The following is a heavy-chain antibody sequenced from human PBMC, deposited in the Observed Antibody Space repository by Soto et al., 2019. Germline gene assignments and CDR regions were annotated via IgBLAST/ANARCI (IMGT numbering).Heavy chain of an antibody. V-gene: IGHV1-69*13. J-gene: IGHJ4*02. CDR3: AQGGEGYNFGAVY. D-gene: IGHD5-12*01. Sequence: PGNGSRQGSRGGKLRNYRTNRVHRAPGQGLEWMGGIIPKLGSANYAQKFQGRVTITADESTNSVYMELRSLRSDDTAVYYCAQGGEGYNFGAVYRGQGTPVTVSS. CDR1: RGGKLRNYR. CDR2: IIPKLGSA.